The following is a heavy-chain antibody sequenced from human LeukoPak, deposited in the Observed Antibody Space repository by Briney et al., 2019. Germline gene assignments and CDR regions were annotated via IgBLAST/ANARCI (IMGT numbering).Heavy chain of an antibody. V-gene: IGHV4-61*02. CDR2: IYTSGST. CDR1: GGSISSGSYY. J-gene: IGHJ5*02. D-gene: IGHD3/OR15-3a*01. CDR3: AREQTDLNWFDP. Sequence: NASQTLSLTCTVSGGSISSGSYYWSWIRQPAGKGLEWIGRIYTSGSTNYNPSLKSRVTISVDTSKNQFSLKLSSVTAADTAVYYCAREQTDLNWFDPWGQGTLVTVSS.